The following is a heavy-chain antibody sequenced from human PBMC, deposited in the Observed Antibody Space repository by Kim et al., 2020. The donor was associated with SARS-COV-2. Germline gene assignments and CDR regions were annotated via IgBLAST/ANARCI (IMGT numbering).Heavy chain of an antibody. CDR3: AGGYYTYYFDY. J-gene: IGHJ4*02. D-gene: IGHD3-3*01. CDR2: T. Sequence: TNYIPSLKSRVTISVDTSKNQFSLKLSSVTAADTAVYYCAGGYYTYYFDYWGQGTLVTVSS. V-gene: IGHV4-59*01.